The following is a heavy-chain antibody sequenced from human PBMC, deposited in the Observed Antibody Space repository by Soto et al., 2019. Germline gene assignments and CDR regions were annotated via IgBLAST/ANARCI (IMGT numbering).Heavy chain of an antibody. Sequence: GKGPEWVSANSCSGGSTYYADYVTGRFTISRDNSQNTMYLQMNSLRAEDTAVYYCAKFFFFQAEDGIRDTVPVSAFLLNRSSDL. J-gene: IGHJ2*01. CDR2: NSCSGGST. V-gene: IGHV3-23*01. D-gene: IGHD2-15*01. CDR3: AKFFFFQAEDGIRDTVPVSAFLLNRSSDL.